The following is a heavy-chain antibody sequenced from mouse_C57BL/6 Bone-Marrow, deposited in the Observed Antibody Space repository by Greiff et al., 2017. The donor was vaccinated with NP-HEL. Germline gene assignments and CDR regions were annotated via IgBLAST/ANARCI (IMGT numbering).Heavy chain of an antibody. J-gene: IGHJ3*01. CDR1: GFSFNTYA. V-gene: IGHV10-1*01. CDR2: IRSKSNNYAT. Sequence: EVKLLESGGGLVQPKGSLKLSCAASGFSFNTYAMNWVRQAPGKGLEWVARIRSKSNNYATYYADSVKDRFTISRDDSESMLYLQMNNLKTEDTAMYYCVRGYPWFAYWGQGTLVTVSA. CDR3: VRGYPWFAY. D-gene: IGHD2-2*01.